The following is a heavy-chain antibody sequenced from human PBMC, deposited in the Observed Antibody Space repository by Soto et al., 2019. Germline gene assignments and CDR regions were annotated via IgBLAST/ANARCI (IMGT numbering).Heavy chain of an antibody. CDR1: GFTFSSYA. CDR2: MSGAGRSL. J-gene: IGHJ4*02. Sequence: DVQLLESGGDLVQPGGALRLSCAASGFTFSSYAMSWVRKDPGKGLEGVSSMSGAGRSLYDADSVKGRFTITRDNSKNSLYLQMNNLRAEDTALYYCAKGPIFGVENIYDYWGQGTLVTVSS. D-gene: IGHD3-3*01. V-gene: IGHV3-23*01. CDR3: AKGPIFGVENIYDY.